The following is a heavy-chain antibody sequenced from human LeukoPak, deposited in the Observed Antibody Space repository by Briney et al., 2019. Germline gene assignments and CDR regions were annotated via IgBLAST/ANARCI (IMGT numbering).Heavy chain of an antibody. J-gene: IGHJ5*02. CDR2: ISAYNGNT. V-gene: IGHV1-18*01. CDR3: ARGYCSSTSCYISNWFDP. Sequence: ASVKVSCKASGYTFTSYGISWVRQAPGQGLEWMGWISAYNGNTNYAQKLQGRVTMTTDTSTSTAYMELRSLRSDDTAAYYCARGYCSSTSCYISNWFDPWGQGTLVTVSS. CDR1: GYTFTSYG. D-gene: IGHD2-2*02.